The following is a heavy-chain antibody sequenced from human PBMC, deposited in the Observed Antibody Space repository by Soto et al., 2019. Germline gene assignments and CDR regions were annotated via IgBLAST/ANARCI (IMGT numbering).Heavy chain of an antibody. Sequence: EVQLVESGGGLVQPGGSLRLSCAASGFTFSSYDMHWVRQASGKGLEWVSVIGTAGDTYYSGSVKGRFTISRDSLTTSLYLQMNSLRVGDTAVYYCVRDTTGFGYFDSCGQGTLVTVSS. CDR1: GFTFSSYD. V-gene: IGHV3-13*01. J-gene: IGHJ4*02. D-gene: IGHD1-1*01. CDR2: IGTAGDT. CDR3: VRDTTGFGYFDS.